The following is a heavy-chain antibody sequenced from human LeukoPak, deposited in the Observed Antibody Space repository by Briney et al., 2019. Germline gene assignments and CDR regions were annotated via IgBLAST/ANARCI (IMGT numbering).Heavy chain of an antibody. CDR1: GYTFTSYG. J-gene: IGHJ6*03. D-gene: IGHD3-10*01. CDR3: ARASMVRGVMSPYYYYYMDV. V-gene: IGHV1-18*01. Sequence: ASVKVSCKASGYTFTSYGISWVRQAPGQGLEWIGWISAYNGNTNYAQKLQGRVTMATDTSTSTAYMELRSLRSDDTAVYYCARASMVRGVMSPYYYYYMDVWGKGTTVTVSS. CDR2: ISAYNGNT.